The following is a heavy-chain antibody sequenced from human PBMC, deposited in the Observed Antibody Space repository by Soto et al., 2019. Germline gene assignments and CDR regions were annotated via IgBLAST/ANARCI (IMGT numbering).Heavy chain of an antibody. V-gene: IGHV5-51*01. CDR2: IYPGDSDT. CDR1: GYNFTIYL. D-gene: IGHD6-13*01. CDR3: ARWLSSSWYY. Sequence: GESQKISCNGSGYNFTIYLIGWVRQMPGKGLEWMGIIYPGDSDTKYSPSFQGQVTISADKSINTAYLQWSSLQASDTAMYYCARWLSSSWYYWGQGTLVTVSS. J-gene: IGHJ4*02.